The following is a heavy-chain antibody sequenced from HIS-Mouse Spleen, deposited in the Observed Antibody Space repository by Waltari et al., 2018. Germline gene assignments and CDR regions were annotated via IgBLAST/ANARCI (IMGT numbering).Heavy chain of an antibody. Sequence: QLQLQESGPGLVKPSETLSLTCTVSGGSISSSSYYWGWIRQPPGKGLEWIGSIYYSESTDYNPSRKSRVTISVDTSKNQFSLKLSSVTAADTAVYYCAREIPYSSSWYDWYFDLWGRGTLVTVSS. CDR1: GGSISSSSYY. J-gene: IGHJ2*01. CDR3: AREIPYSSSWYDWYFDL. V-gene: IGHV4-39*07. D-gene: IGHD6-13*01. CDR2: IYYSEST.